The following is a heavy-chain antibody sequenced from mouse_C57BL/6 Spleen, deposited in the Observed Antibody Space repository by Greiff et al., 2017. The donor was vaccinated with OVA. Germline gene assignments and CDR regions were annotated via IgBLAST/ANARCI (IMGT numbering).Heavy chain of an antibody. CDR1: GYAFSSYW. D-gene: IGHD1-1*01. J-gene: IGHJ4*01. CDR3: ARDYYGRSSRVDD. V-gene: IGHV1-80*01. Sequence: VQLQESGAELVKPGASVKISCKASGYAFSSYWMNWVKQRPGKGLEWIGQIYPGDGDTNYNGKFKGKATLTADKSSSTAYMQLSSLTSEDSAVYFCARDYYGRSSRVDDGGQGTSVTVSS. CDR2: IYPGDGDT.